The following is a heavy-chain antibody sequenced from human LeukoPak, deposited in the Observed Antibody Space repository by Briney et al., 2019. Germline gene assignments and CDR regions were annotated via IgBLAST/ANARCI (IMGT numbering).Heavy chain of an antibody. D-gene: IGHD2-2*01. Sequence: ASVKVSCKASGYTFTGDYMHWVPQAPGQGLEWMGWINPNSGGTNYTQKFQGRVTMTRDTSTSTAYMELSRLRSDDTGVYYCARDRTVRCSSTSCYPGHYWGQGTLVTVSS. CDR1: GYTFTGDY. CDR3: ARDRTVRCSSTSCYPGHY. CDR2: INPNSGGT. J-gene: IGHJ4*02. V-gene: IGHV1-2*02.